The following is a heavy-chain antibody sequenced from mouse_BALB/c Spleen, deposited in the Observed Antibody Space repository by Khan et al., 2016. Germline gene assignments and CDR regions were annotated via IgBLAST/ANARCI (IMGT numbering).Heavy chain of an antibody. J-gene: IGHJ4*01. V-gene: IGHV1S81*02. CDR1: DYTFTSYY. D-gene: IGHD1-1*01. CDR2: INPSNGGT. Sequence: QVQLQQSGAELVKPGASVKLSCKASDYTFTSYYMYWVKQRPGQGLEWIGEINPSNGGTNFNEKFKSKATLTVDKSSSTAYMQLSSLTSEDSAVYYCTRRGIRYDAMDYWGQGTSVTVSS. CDR3: TRRGIRYDAMDY.